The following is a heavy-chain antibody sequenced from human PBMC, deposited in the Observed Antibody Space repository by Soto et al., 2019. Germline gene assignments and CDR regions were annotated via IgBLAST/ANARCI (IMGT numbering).Heavy chain of an antibody. D-gene: IGHD3-3*01. CDR3: ARAERENYDFWSGYYLFDY. J-gene: IGHJ4*02. CDR2: IYYSGST. Sequence: PSETLSLTCTVSGGSISSGGYYFICIRQHPWNGLEWIGYIYYSGSTYYNPSLKSRVTISVDTSKNQFSLKLSSVTAADTAVYYCARAERENYDFWSGYYLFDYWGQGTLVTVSS. V-gene: IGHV4-31*03. CDR1: GGSISSGGYY.